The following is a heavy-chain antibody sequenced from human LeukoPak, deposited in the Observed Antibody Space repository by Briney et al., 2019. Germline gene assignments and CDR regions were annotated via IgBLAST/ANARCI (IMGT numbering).Heavy chain of an antibody. CDR1: GFTFSSYT. D-gene: IGHD3-16*01. Sequence: PGGSLRLSCAASGFTFSSYTMNWVRQAPGKGLEWASSISSSSSYIYYADSVKGRFTISRDNAKNSLYLQMNSLRAEDTAVYYCARDLGWGREPGRSFDYWGQGTLVTVSS. CDR3: ARDLGWGREPGRSFDY. V-gene: IGHV3-21*01. J-gene: IGHJ4*02. CDR2: ISSSSSYI.